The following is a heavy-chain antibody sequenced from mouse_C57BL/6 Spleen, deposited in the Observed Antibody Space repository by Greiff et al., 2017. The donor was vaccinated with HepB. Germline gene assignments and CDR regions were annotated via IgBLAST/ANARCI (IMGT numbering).Heavy chain of an antibody. Sequence: DVQLQQSGPELVKPGASVKIPCKASGYTFTDYNMDWVKQSHGKSLEWIGDINPNNGGTIYNQKFKGKATLTVDKSSSTAYMELRSLTSEDTAVYYCARLQDYWYFDVWGTGTTVTVSS. CDR2: INPNNGGT. CDR1: GYTFTDYN. J-gene: IGHJ1*03. V-gene: IGHV1-18*01. CDR3: ARLQDYWYFDV.